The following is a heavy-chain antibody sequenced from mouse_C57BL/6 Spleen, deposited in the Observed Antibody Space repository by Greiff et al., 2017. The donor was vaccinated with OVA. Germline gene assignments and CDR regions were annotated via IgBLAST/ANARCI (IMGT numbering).Heavy chain of an antibody. V-gene: IGHV5-12*01. CDR3: AREDWDY. CDR1: GFTFSDYY. D-gene: IGHD4-1*01. Sequence: EVKLVESGGGLVQPGGSLKLSCAASGFTFSDYYMYWVRQTPEKRLEWVAYISNGGGSTYYPDTVKGRFTISRDNAKNTLYLQMSRLKSEDTAMYYCAREDWDYWGQGTTLTVSS. CDR2: ISNGGGST. J-gene: IGHJ2*01.